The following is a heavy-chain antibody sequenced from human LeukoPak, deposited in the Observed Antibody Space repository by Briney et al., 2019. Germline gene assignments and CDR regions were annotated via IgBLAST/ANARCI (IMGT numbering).Heavy chain of an antibody. J-gene: IGHJ5*02. CDR2: IKQDGSEK. CDR1: GFTFSSYW. CDR3: ARVVWFGEPPSLGWFDP. V-gene: IGHV3-7*01. Sequence: GGSLRLPCAASGFTFSSYWMSWVRQAPGKGLEWVANIKQDGSEKYYVDSVKGRFTISRDNAKISLYLQMNSLRAEDTAVYYCARVVWFGEPPSLGWFDPWGQGTLVTVSS. D-gene: IGHD3-10*01.